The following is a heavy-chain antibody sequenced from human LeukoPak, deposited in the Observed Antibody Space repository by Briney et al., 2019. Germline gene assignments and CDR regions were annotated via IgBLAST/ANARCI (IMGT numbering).Heavy chain of an antibody. D-gene: IGHD3-22*01. Sequence: PSETLSLTCTVSGDSIGSHYWSWIRQPPGKGLEWMGYIFYVGSTNYNPSLKSRVTISVDTSKNQFSLKLNSVTAADTAVYYCARDYYDSRGEAFDIWGQGTMVTVSS. J-gene: IGHJ3*02. CDR3: ARDYYDSRGEAFDI. CDR1: GDSIGSHY. CDR2: IFYVGST. V-gene: IGHV4-59*11.